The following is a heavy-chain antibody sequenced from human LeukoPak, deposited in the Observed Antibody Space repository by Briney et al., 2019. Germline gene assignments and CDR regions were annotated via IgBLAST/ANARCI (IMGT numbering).Heavy chain of an antibody. CDR2: IYYSGCT. CDR3: ARGIDYGSEYFQH. J-gene: IGHJ1*01. Sequence: SETLSLTCTVSGGSISSSSYYWGWIRQPPGKGLEWIGSIYYSGCTYYNPSLKSRVTISVDTSKNQFSLKLTSVTAADTAVYYCARGIDYGSEYFQHWGQGTLVTVSS. D-gene: IGHD4-17*01. V-gene: IGHV4-39*07. CDR1: GGSISSSSYY.